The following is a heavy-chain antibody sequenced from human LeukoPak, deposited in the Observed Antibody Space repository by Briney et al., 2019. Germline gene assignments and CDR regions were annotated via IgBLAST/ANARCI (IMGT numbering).Heavy chain of an antibody. D-gene: IGHD6-6*01. V-gene: IGHV1-69*06. CDR2: IIPIFGTA. CDR1: GYTFTGYY. CDR3: ARMIAARQGAWFDP. Sequence: SVKVSCKASGYTFTGYYMHWVRQAPGQGLEWMGGIIPIFGTANYAQKFQGRVTITADKSTSTAYMELSSLRSEDTAVYYCARMIAARQGAWFDPWGQGTLVTVSS. J-gene: IGHJ5*02.